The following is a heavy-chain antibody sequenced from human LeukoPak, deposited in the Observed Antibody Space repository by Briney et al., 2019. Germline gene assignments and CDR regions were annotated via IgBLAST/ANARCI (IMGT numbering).Heavy chain of an antibody. CDR2: IIPIFGTA. Sequence: SSVKVSCKASGGTFSSYAISWVRQAPGQGLEWMGGIIPIFGTANYAQKFQGRVTITADESTSTAYMELSSLRSEDTAVYYCARGVGITIFWSALFVDYFDYWGQGTLVTVSS. V-gene: IGHV1-69*01. CDR1: GGTFSSYA. D-gene: IGHD3-9*01. CDR3: ARGVGITIFWSALFVDYFDY. J-gene: IGHJ4*02.